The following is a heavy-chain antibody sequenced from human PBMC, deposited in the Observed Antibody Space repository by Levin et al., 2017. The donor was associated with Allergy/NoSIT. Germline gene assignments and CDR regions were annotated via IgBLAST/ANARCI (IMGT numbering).Heavy chain of an antibody. V-gene: IGHV3-33*01. J-gene: IGHJ4*02. CDR1: GFTFSNYG. CDR3: ARDPGGYTSGWPPFDY. CDR2: IWYDGSNK. Sequence: SGGSLRLSCAASGFTFSNYGMHWVRQAPGKGLEWVAVIWYDGSNKYYADSVKGRLTISRDNSENTLYLQMNSLRAEDTAVYYCARDPGGYTSGWPPFDYWGQGTLVTVSS. D-gene: IGHD6-19*01.